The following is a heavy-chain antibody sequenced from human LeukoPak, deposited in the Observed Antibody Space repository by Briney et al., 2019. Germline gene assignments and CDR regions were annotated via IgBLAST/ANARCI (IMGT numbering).Heavy chain of an antibody. V-gene: IGHV3-74*01. CDR2: ISADGSVT. CDR3: ATAGGDGSRMGFDP. CDR1: GLTFSRYW. D-gene: IGHD2-15*01. J-gene: IGHJ5*02. Sequence: GGSLRLSCADSGLTFSRYWMHWVRQTPGKGLAWVSCISADGSVTRYADSVKGRFTISRDNTKSTLYLQMHSLRAEDTAVYYCATAGGDGSRMGFDPWGQGTLVTVSS.